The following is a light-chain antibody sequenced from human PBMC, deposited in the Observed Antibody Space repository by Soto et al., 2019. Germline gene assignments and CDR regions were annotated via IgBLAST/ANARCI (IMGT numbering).Light chain of an antibody. Sequence: QSALTQPRSVSGSPGQSVAISCTGTNSDVGGYDFVSWYQQQPGKAPRLIIYDVTERPAVVTDRFSGSKSGNTAPVTISGLHSDDEGNYCGCSYAGNCNLVFGGGTKLTVL. CDR2: DVT. J-gene: IGLJ3*02. CDR3: CSYAGNCNLV. V-gene: IGLV2-11*01. CDR1: NSDVGGYDF.